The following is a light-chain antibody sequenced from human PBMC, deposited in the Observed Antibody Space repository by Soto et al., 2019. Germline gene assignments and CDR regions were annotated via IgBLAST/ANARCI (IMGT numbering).Light chain of an antibody. V-gene: IGKV1-9*01. J-gene: IGKJ3*01. CDR2: GAS. Sequence: DIQLTQSPLFLSASVGDRVTITCRASQGIRSYLAWYQQRPGKAPELLIYGASTLRTGVASRFSGSGSGTAFTLTCSSLQPEDFATYFCQQLNIFPPLFTFGPGTKVDIK. CDR1: QGIRSY. CDR3: QQLNIFPPLFT.